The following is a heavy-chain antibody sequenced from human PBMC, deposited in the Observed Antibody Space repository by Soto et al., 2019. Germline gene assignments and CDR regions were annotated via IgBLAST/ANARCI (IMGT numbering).Heavy chain of an antibody. CDR3: ARPHPRDNNAFHI. D-gene: IGHD3-9*01. CDR2: IWYDGSNK. V-gene: IGHV3-33*01. CDR1: GFTFSSYG. Sequence: QVQLVESGGGVVQPGRSLRLSCAASGFTFSSYGMHWVRQAPGKGLEWVAVIWYDGSNKYYADSVKGRFTIARDNFKNTLYLQMNSLRAEDTAVYYFARPHPRDNNAFHIWGQGTMVTVSS. J-gene: IGHJ3*02.